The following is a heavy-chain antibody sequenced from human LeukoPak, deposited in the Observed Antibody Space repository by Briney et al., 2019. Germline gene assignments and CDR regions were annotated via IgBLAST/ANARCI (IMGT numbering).Heavy chain of an antibody. Sequence: GRSLRLSCAASGFTFSSYAMHWVRQAPGKRLEWVAVISYDGSNKYYADSVKGRFTISRDNSKNTLYLQMNSLRAEDTAVYYCAREAVPSAFDIWGQGTMVTVSS. CDR2: ISYDGSNK. V-gene: IGHV3-30-3*01. CDR3: AREAVPSAFDI. CDR1: GFTFSSYA. J-gene: IGHJ3*02.